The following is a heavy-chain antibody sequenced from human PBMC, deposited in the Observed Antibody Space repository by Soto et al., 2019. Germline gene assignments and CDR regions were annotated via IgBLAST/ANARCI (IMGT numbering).Heavy chain of an antibody. J-gene: IGHJ3*02. Sequence: GESLKISCKGTGYNFANYWIGWVRQMPGKGLEWMGMIFPGDSDTKNSPSLQGQITMSVDKSDSSAYLQWRSLKASDTAMYYCAAGYTTGPDAFDIWGQGTMVTVSS. V-gene: IGHV5-51*01. CDR2: IFPGDSDT. CDR3: AAGYTTGPDAFDI. D-gene: IGHD6-13*01. CDR1: GYNFANYW.